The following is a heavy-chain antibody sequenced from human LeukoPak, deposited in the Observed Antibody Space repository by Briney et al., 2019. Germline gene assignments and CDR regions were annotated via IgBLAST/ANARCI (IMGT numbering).Heavy chain of an antibody. CDR3: ATLYGSGDY. CDR2: IYYSGST. Sequence: SETLSLTCTVSGGSVNSGHYYWTWIRQPPGKGLEWIGYIYYSGSTNYNPSLKSRVTISIDTSKNQFSLKLSSVTAADTAMYYCATLYGSGDYWGQGTLVTVSS. V-gene: IGHV4-61*01. J-gene: IGHJ4*02. CDR1: GGSVNSGHYY. D-gene: IGHD3-10*01.